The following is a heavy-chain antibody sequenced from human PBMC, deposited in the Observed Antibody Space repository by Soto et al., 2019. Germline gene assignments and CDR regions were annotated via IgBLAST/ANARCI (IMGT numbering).Heavy chain of an antibody. CDR1: GFTFSSYG. D-gene: IGHD6-13*01. Sequence: GGSLRLSCAASGFTFSSYGMHWVRQAPGKGLEWVAVIWYDGSNKYYVDSVKGRFTISRDNSKNTLYLQMNSLRAEDTAVYYCARECSSSCLDYWGQGTLVTVSS. V-gene: IGHV3-33*08. CDR2: IWYDGSNK. J-gene: IGHJ4*02. CDR3: ARECSSSCLDY.